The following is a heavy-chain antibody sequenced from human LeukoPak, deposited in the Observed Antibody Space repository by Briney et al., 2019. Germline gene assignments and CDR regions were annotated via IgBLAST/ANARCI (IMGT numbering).Heavy chain of an antibody. CDR3: ARGWYYYFDY. J-gene: IGHJ4*02. D-gene: IGHD3-16*01. Sequence: SQTLSLTCAISGDSVSSSTATWNWIRQSPSRGLEWLGTTYFRSKWYHAYAVSVRSRITINPDTSKNQFSLQLSSVTPEDTAVYYCARGWYYYFDYWGQGSLVTVSS. CDR1: GDSVSSSTAT. CDR2: TYFRSKWYH. V-gene: IGHV6-1*01.